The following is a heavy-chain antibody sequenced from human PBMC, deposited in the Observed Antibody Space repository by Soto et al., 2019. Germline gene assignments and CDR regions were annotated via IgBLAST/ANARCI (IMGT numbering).Heavy chain of an antibody. CDR3: ATRVPYFFYY. CDR1: GFTFSNYN. J-gene: IGHJ4*02. CDR2: ITSSSSTI. D-gene: IGHD3-10*01. Sequence: EVQLVESGGGLVQPGGSLRLSCAASGFTFSNYNMNWVRQAPGKGLEWVSYITSSSSTIYYADSVKGRFTISRDNAKNSLYLQMNSLRAEDTAVYYCATRVPYFFYYWGQGTLVTVSS. V-gene: IGHV3-48*01.